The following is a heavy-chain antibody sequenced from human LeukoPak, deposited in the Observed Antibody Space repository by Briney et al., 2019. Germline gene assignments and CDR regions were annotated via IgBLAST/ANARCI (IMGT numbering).Heavy chain of an antibody. CDR1: GGSISSSDYY. Sequence: SETLSLTCLVSGGSISSSDYYWGWIRQPPGKGLEWIGSIYGGSTYYNPSLKSRVTISVDTSMNQFSLKLSFVTTADTAVYYYARALAYCSGGSCTRGYNWFDPWGQGTLVTVPS. D-gene: IGHD2-15*01. J-gene: IGHJ5*02. CDR3: ARALAYCSGGSCTRGYNWFDP. CDR2: IYGGST. V-gene: IGHV4-39*01.